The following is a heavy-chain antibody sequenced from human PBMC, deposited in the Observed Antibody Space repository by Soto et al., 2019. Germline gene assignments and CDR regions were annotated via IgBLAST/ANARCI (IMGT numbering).Heavy chain of an antibody. J-gene: IGHJ3*02. CDR1: GGSISSGHYY. CDR3: ARTMTTVYYDAFDI. D-gene: IGHD4-17*01. Sequence: VQLQESGPGLVKPSQTLSLTCTVSGGSISSGHYYWSWIRQPPGKGLEWIGYIYYSVSSYYNPSLKGRVTISVDTSKNQVSLKLSSVTAADTAVYYCARTMTTVYYDAFDIWGQGTMVTVSS. CDR2: IYYSVSS. V-gene: IGHV4-30-4*01.